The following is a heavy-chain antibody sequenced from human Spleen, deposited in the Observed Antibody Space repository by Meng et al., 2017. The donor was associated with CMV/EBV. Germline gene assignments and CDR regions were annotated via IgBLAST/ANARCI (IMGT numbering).Heavy chain of an antibody. V-gene: IGHV3-74*03. CDR3: ARDRLSPFYDSGSGAHATTHGVDV. Sequence: GGSLRLSCAASGFTFTSHAMSWVRQAPGKGLVWVSRISSDGSSTTYADSVKGRFTISRDNTKNTVHLQMNSLRVEDTAIYYCARDRLSPFYDSGSGAHATTHGVDVWGQGTTVTVSS. J-gene: IGHJ6*02. D-gene: IGHD3-3*01. CDR1: GFTFTSHA. CDR2: ISSDGSST.